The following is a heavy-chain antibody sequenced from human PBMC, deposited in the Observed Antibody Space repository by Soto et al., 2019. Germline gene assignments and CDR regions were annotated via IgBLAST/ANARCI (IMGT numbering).Heavy chain of an antibody. CDR1: GGSISSGDYY. CDR3: ARVPDYCDSSGYYSKWFDP. V-gene: IGHV4-30-4*01. CDR2: IYYSGSP. D-gene: IGHD3-22*01. J-gene: IGHJ5*02. Sequence: SETLSLTCTVSGGSISSGDYYWSWIRQPPGKGLERIRYIYYSGSPYYNPCLKSRVTISVDTSKNQFSLKLSSVTAADTAVYYCARVPDYCDSSGYYSKWFDPWGQGTLVTVSS.